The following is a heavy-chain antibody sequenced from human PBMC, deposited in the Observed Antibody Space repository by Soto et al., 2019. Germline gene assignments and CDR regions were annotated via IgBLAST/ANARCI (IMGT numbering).Heavy chain of an antibody. CDR1: GLTFGSYA. CDR3: AKGGLGDCSTTSCLFHFDY. CDR2: ISDSGST. V-gene: IGHV3-23*01. Sequence: GRSLRLSYTAFGLTFGSYAMRCVRQDTGKGLEWVSTISDSGSTYYAESVKGRLTISRDNSKHTLYLQMNSLRAEDTAVYYCAKGGLGDCSTTSCLFHFDYWGLGALVTVPQ. D-gene: IGHD2-2*01. J-gene: IGHJ4*02.